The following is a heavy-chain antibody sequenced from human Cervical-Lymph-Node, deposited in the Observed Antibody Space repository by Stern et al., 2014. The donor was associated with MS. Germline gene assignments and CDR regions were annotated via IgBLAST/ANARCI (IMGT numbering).Heavy chain of an antibody. Sequence: QLVQSGTEVKNPGASVRVSCKASGYTFTDYYLHWVRQAPGQGPECVGRIQPKSSDTNYAQRFLGRVTMTRDTSITTFYMELSSLRSDDTAIYYCVRSREYCGPACWGYFENWGQGTLVTVSS. CDR2: IQPKSSDT. D-gene: IGHD2-21*02. J-gene: IGHJ4*02. CDR1: GYTFTDYY. V-gene: IGHV1-2*06. CDR3: VRSREYCGPACWGYFEN.